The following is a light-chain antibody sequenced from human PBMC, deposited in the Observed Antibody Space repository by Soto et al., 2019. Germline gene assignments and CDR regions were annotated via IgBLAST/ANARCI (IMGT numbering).Light chain of an antibody. J-gene: IGKJ1*01. V-gene: IGKV1-5*01. CDR3: QQYNSHPWT. CDR2: DAS. Sequence: DIQMTQSPSTLSAYVGDRVTITCRASQSISSWLAWYQQKPGKAPKLLIYDASSLESGVPSRFSGSGSGTEFTLTISSLQPDDFGTYYCQQYNSHPWTFGQGTKVDI. CDR1: QSISSW.